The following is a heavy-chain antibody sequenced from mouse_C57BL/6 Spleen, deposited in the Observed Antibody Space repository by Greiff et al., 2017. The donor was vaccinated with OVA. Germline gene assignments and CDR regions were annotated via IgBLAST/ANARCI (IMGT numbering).Heavy chain of an antibody. J-gene: IGHJ4*01. Sequence: EVQLQQSGAELVRPGASVKLSCTASGFNIKDDYMHWVKQRPEQGLEWIGWIDPENGDTEYASKFQGKATITADTSSNTAYLQLSSLTSEDTAVYYCTSHTVPYSLYAMDYWGQGTSVTVSS. D-gene: IGHD1-1*01. CDR2: IDPENGDT. V-gene: IGHV14-4*01. CDR3: TSHTVPYSLYAMDY. CDR1: GFNIKDDY.